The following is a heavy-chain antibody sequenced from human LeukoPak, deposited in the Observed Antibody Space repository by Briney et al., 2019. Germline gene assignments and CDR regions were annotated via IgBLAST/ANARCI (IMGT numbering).Heavy chain of an antibody. CDR3: AKDRYGDYSFDY. CDR1: GFTFSSYV. V-gene: IGHV3-23*01. CDR2: IRGDDGRT. Sequence: GSLRLSCAASGFTFSSYVMNWVRQAPGKGLEWVSAIRGDDGRTYYADSVKGRFTTSKDNSKNTLYLQMSSLRAEDTAVYYCAKDRYGDYSFDYWGQGTLVTVSS. J-gene: IGHJ4*02. D-gene: IGHD4-17*01.